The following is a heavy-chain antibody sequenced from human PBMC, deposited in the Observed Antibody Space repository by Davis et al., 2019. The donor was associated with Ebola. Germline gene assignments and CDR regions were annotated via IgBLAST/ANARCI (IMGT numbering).Heavy chain of an antibody. V-gene: IGHV3-7*03. CDR2: IKHDGSEK. Sequence: GESLKIFCAASGFTFSSYWMHWVRQAPGKGLEWVANIKHDGSEKYYVGSVKGRFTISRDNARNSLYLQMHNVRAEDTAVYYCARPLGGFRQWGQGTLVTVSS. CDR1: GFTFSSYW. D-gene: IGHD1-26*01. CDR3: ARPLGGFRQ. J-gene: IGHJ4*02.